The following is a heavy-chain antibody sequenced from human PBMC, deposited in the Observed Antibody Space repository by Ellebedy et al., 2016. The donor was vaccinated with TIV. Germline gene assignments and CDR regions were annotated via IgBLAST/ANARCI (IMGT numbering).Heavy chain of an antibody. J-gene: IGHJ4*02. D-gene: IGHD4-23*01. CDR2: INRTGTDT. CDR1: GFTLKSCA. Sequence: GESLKISCGASGFTLKSCAMTWVRQAPGKGLEWVSAINRTGTDTYYADSVRGRFTIFRDESKNTLYLQMNSLRAEDTALYYCAKEDGGNFIFSFDRWGQGTQVTVSS. CDR3: AKEDGGNFIFSFDR. V-gene: IGHV3-23*01.